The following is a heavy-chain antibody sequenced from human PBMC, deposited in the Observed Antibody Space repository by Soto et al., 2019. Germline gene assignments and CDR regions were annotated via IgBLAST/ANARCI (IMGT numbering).Heavy chain of an antibody. CDR1: VLSCRTLH. J-gene: IGHJ1*01. D-gene: IGHD5-18*01. Sequence: GSLRRACLACVLSCRTLHKSRVRRTRGPGLGWVGYTKADTREKYYVDSLKGRFTISRDSANSSLYLQMNNLRAEDTAVYYCASHTASPGNYFQRCGQRPLVTVSS. V-gene: IGHV3-7*03. CDR3: ASHTASPGNYFQR. CDR2: TKADTREK.